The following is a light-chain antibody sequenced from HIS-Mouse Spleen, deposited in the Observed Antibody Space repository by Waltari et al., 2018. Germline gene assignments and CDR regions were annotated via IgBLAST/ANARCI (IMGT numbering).Light chain of an antibody. J-gene: IGLJ2*01. CDR1: SSHVGSYTL. CDR3: CSYAGSSTLV. Sequence: QSALTQPASVSGSPGQSIAISCTGYSSHVGSYTLVPLYQHTPGKAPKLMNYEGNKRPSGVSNRFSGSKSSNTASLTISGLQAEDEADYYCCSYAGSSTLVFGGGTKLTVL. CDR2: EGN. V-gene: IGLV2-23*01.